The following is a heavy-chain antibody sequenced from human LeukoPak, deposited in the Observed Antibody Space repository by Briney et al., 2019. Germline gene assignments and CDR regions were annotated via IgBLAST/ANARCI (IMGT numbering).Heavy chain of an antibody. CDR3: ARDMASSGRIDY. D-gene: IGHD6-19*01. CDR2: ISSGSDTI. CDR1: GFTFSIYS. J-gene: IGHJ4*02. V-gene: IGHV3-48*02. Sequence: PGGSLRLSCAASGFTFSIYSVNWVRQAPGKGLEWVSYISSGSDTIYYADSVKGRFTISRDNAKNSLYLQMDSLRDEGTAVYYCARDMASSGRIDYWGQGTLVTVSS.